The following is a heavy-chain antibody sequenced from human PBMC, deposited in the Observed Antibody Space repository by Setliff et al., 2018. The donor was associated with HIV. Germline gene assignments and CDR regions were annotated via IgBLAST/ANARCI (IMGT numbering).Heavy chain of an antibody. CDR1: GYTFTSYA. J-gene: IGHJ5*02. CDR3: VRGYRSAWNSWFDA. Sequence: GASVKVSCKASGYTFTSYAMHWVRQAPGQRLEWMGWINAGNGNTKYSQKFQGRVTITRDTSASTAYMELSSLRADDTAVYYCVRGYRSAWNSWFDAWGQGTRVTVSS. CDR2: INAGNGNT. D-gene: IGHD6-19*01. V-gene: IGHV1-3*01.